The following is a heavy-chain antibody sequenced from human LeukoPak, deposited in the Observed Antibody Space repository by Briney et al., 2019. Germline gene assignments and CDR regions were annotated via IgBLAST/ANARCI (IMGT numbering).Heavy chain of an antibody. V-gene: IGHV4-59*01. CDR3: ARFERQLVNFDY. J-gene: IGHJ4*02. CDR2: IYYSGST. Sequence: SETLSLTCTVSGGSISSYYWSWIRQPPGKGLEWIGYIYYSGSTNYNPSLKSRVTISVDTSKNQFSLKLSSVTAADTAVYYCARFERQLVNFDYWGQGTLVTVSS. CDR1: GGSISSYY. D-gene: IGHD6-13*01.